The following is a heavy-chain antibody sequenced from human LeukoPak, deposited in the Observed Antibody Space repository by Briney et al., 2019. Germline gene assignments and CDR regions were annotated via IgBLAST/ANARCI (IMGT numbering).Heavy chain of an antibody. CDR2: IYYSGST. Sequence: PSETLSLTCTVSGGSISSGGYYWSCIRQHPGKGLEWIGYIYYSGSTYYNPSLKSRVTISVDTSKNQFSLKLSSVTAADTAVYYCAREGSGSFDYWGQGTLVTVSS. D-gene: IGHD1-26*01. J-gene: IGHJ4*02. V-gene: IGHV4-31*03. CDR3: AREGSGSFDY. CDR1: GGSISSGGYY.